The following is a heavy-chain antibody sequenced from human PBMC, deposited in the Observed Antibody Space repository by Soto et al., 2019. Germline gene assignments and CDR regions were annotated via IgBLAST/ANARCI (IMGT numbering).Heavy chain of an antibody. CDR1: GDSISGYY. CDR2: IYYSGST. CDR3: ARDRGTVTTYYYGMDV. D-gene: IGHD4-17*01. V-gene: IGHV4-59*01. J-gene: IGHJ6*02. Sequence: QVQLLESGPGLVKPSETLSLTCTVSGDSISGYYWSWIRQPPGKGLEWIGYIYYSGSTNYNPSLKRRVTISLDTSTNQVSLKLSSVTAADTAVYYCARDRGTVTTYYYGMDVWGQGTTVTVSS.